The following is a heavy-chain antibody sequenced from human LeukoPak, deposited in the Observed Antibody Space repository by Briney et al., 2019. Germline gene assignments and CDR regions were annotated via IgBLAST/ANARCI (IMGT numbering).Heavy chain of an antibody. V-gene: IGHV3-30*02. Sequence: GGSLRLSCAASGFTFSSYGMHWVRQAPGKGLEWVAFIRYDGSKKYYTDSVKGRFTISRDNSKNTLYLQMNSLRAEDTAVYYCARGVRGYCSSTSCQPYDAFDIWGQGTMVTVSS. CDR2: IRYDGSKK. J-gene: IGHJ3*02. CDR1: GFTFSSYG. D-gene: IGHD2-2*01. CDR3: ARGVRGYCSSTSCQPYDAFDI.